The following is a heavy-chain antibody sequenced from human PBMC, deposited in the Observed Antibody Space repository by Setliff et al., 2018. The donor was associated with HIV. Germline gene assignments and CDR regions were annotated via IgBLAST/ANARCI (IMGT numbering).Heavy chain of an antibody. CDR2: ISGSGGEK. J-gene: IGHJ4*02. D-gene: IGHD3-10*01. CDR3: AKELNNYGSPAFDS. V-gene: IGHV3-23*01. Sequence: PGGSLRLSCAASRFTFSNYAMSWVRQAAGRGLEWVSCISGSGGEKYYADSVKGRFTMSRDNSKNTLYLQMNSLRAEDTALYYCAKELNNYGSPAFDSWGQGILVTVSS. CDR1: RFTFSNYA.